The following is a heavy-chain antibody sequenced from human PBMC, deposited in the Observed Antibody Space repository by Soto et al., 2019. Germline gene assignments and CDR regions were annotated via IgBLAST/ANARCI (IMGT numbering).Heavy chain of an antibody. CDR1: GYRFSSYW. J-gene: IGHJ4*02. CDR2: IDPGDSDT. D-gene: IGHD2-15*01. Sequence: PGGSPKISCKGSGYRFSSYWIGWVGQLPGKGREWMGIIDPGDSDTRYSPAFQGQVTISADKSISTAYLQWSSLKASDTAMYYCARGRSVVVVAVPYYFDYWGQGTLVTVSS. CDR3: ARGRSVVVVAVPYYFDY. V-gene: IGHV5-51*01.